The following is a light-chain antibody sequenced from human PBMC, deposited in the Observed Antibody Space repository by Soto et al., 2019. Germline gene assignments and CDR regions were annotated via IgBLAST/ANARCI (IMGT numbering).Light chain of an antibody. V-gene: IGLV2-14*03. J-gene: IGLJ1*01. CDR3: SSYTSSSTYV. CDR1: SSDVGPYAS. CDR2: EVS. Sequence: QSVLTQPASVSGSPGQSITISCTGTSSDVGPYASVSWYQQHPDKAPKLIIYEVSYQPSGVSDRFSGSKSGNTASLTISGLHTEDEADYYCSSYTSSSTYVFGTGTKLTVL.